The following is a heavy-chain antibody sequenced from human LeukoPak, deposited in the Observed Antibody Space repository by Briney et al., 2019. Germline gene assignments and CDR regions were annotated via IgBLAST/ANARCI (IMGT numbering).Heavy chain of an antibody. CDR2: IIPIFGTA. CDR3: ARSIYDYVWGSYRYVLLDY. V-gene: IGHV1-69*06. J-gene: IGHJ4*02. CDR1: GGTFSSYA. D-gene: IGHD3-16*02. Sequence: SVKVSCKASGGTFSSYAISWVRQAPGQGLEWMGGIIPIFGTANYAQKFQGRVTITADKSTSTAYMELSSLRSEDTAVYYCARSIYDYVWGSYRYVLLDYWGQGTLVTVSS.